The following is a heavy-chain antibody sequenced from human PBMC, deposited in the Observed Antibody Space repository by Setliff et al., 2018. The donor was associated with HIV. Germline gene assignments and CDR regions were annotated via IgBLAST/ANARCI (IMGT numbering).Heavy chain of an antibody. CDR3: ARVGLSAVPYPTVY. Sequence: ASVKVSCKASTYTFTNYAITWVRQAPGQRPEWMGWISAYDGDTKYAQKSHNRLSMTADTSTTTAYMDLRGMTSDDTGVYYCARVGLSAVPYPTVYWGQGTLVTVSS. CDR1: TYTFTNYA. D-gene: IGHD4-4*01. J-gene: IGHJ4*02. V-gene: IGHV1-18*01. CDR2: ISAYDGDT.